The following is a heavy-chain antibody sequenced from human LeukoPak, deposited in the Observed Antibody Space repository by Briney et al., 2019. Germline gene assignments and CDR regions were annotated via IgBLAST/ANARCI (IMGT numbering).Heavy chain of an antibody. V-gene: IGHV1-18*01. CDR3: ARDLARGYSYGYNAFDI. J-gene: IGHJ3*02. Sequence: ASVKVSCKASVYNFNIYGIGWVRQAPRQGLEWMGWITAGNGNTNYAQKVQGRVTITTDTSTSTAYMELRSLRSDDTAVYFCARDLARGYSYGYNAFDIWGQGTMVTVSS. D-gene: IGHD5-18*01. CDR1: VYNFNIYG. CDR2: ITAGNGNT.